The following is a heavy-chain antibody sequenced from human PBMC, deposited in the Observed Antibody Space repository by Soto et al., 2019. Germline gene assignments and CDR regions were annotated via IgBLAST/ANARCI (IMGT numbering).Heavy chain of an antibody. V-gene: IGHV1-2*02. J-gene: IGHJ4*02. CDR3: ARGRGVGATGNLIDY. CDR2: INPNSGGT. Sequence: ASVKVSCKASGYTFTGYYMHWVRQAPGQGLEWMGWINPNSGGTNYAQKFQGRVTMTRDTSISTAYMELSRLRSDDTAVYYCARGRGVGATGNLIDYWGQGTLVTVSS. D-gene: IGHD1-26*01. CDR1: GYTFTGYY.